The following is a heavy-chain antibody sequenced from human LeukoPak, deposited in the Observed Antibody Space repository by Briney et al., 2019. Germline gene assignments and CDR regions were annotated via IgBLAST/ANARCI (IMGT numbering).Heavy chain of an antibody. CDR2: INHSGST. Sequence: PSETLSLTCAVYGGSFSGYYWSWIRQPPGKGLEWIGEINHSGSTNYNPSLKSRVTISVDTSKNQFSLKLSSVTAADTAVYYCHYYGSGSYYTTFAFDIWGQGTMVTVSS. CDR3: HYYGSGSYYTTFAFDI. CDR1: GGSFSGYY. J-gene: IGHJ3*02. V-gene: IGHV4-34*01. D-gene: IGHD3-10*01.